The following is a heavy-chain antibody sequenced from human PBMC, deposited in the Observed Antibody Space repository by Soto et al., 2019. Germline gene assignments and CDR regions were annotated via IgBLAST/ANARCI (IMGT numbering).Heavy chain of an antibody. Sequence: ASVKVSCKASGGTFSSYAISWVRQAPGQGLEWMGGIIPIFGTANYAQKFQGRVTITADESTSTAYMELSSLRSEDTAVYYCAREGAAGTPLFYYGMDVWGQGTTVTVSS. CDR2: IIPIFGTA. J-gene: IGHJ6*02. D-gene: IGHD6-13*01. V-gene: IGHV1-69*13. CDR1: GGTFSSYA. CDR3: AREGAAGTPLFYYGMDV.